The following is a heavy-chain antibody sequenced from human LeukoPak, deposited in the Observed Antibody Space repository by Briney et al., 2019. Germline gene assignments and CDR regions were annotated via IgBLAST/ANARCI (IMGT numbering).Heavy chain of an antibody. D-gene: IGHD3-9*01. V-gene: IGHV3-66*01. Sequence: GGSLRLSCAASGFTVSSSYMSWVRQAPGKGLEWVSIISSAGTTYYADSVKGRFTISRDNSKNTVYLQVNSLRDEDTAVYYCARGKRYFDSAWGQGTLVTVSS. CDR3: ARGKRYFDSA. CDR2: ISSAGTT. J-gene: IGHJ5*02. CDR1: GFTVSSSY.